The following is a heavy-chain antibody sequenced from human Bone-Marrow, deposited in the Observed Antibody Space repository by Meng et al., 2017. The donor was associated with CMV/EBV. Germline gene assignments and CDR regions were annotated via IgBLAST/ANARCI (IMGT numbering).Heavy chain of an antibody. CDR3: ARGVDYYDSSGYYY. CDR1: GGSFSGYY. V-gene: IGHV4-34*01. Sequence: QGQLLQWVSVMFMPSETLSLARDVYGGSFSGYYWSWIRQPPGKGLEWIGEINHSGSTNYNPSLKSRVTISVDTSKNQFSLKLSSVTAADTAVYYCARGVDYYDSSGYYYWGQGTLVTVSS. D-gene: IGHD3-22*01. CDR2: INHSGST. J-gene: IGHJ4*02.